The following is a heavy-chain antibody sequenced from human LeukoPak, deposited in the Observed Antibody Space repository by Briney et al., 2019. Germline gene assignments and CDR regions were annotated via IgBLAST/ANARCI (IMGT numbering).Heavy chain of an antibody. J-gene: IGHJ5*02. CDR1: GFTFSISA. D-gene: IGHD1-14*01. Sequence: GGSLRLSCAASGFTFSISAMSWVRQAPGKGLEWVSGISDSGGSTFYADSVKGRFTISRDNSKNILYLQMNSLRADDTAVYYCAKDDPDRPFDPWGQGTLVTVSS. CDR2: ISDSGGST. CDR3: AKDDPDRPFDP. V-gene: IGHV3-23*01.